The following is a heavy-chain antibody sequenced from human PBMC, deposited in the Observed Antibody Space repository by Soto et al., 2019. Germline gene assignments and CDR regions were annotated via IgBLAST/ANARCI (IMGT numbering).Heavy chain of an antibody. V-gene: IGHV3-64*01. CDR2: ISSNGGST. CDR3: AGYHDLPGGYYYMDV. CDR1: GFTFSSYA. Sequence: GSLRLSCAASGFTFSSYAMHWVRQAPGKGLEYVSAISSNGGSTYYANSVKGRFTISRDNSKNTLYLQMGSLRAEDMAVYYCAGYHDLPGGYYYMDVWGKGTTVTVSS. J-gene: IGHJ6*03. D-gene: IGHD2-2*01.